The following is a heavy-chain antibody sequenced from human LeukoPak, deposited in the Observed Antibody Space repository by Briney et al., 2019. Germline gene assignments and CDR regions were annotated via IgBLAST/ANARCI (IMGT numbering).Heavy chain of an antibody. D-gene: IGHD6-13*01. Sequence: GGSLRLSCAASGFTFDDYAMHWVRQAPGKGLEWVSGISWNSGSIGYADSVKGRFTISRDNAKNSLYLQMNSLRAEDMALYYCAKAEQQLSSRGHDAFDIWGQGTMVTVSS. CDR3: AKAEQQLSSRGHDAFDI. J-gene: IGHJ3*02. V-gene: IGHV3-9*03. CDR2: ISWNSGSI. CDR1: GFTFDDYA.